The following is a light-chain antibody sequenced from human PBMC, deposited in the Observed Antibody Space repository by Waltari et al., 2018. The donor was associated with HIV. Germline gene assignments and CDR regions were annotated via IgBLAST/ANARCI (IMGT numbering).Light chain of an antibody. Sequence: EIVMTQSPATLSLSPGERATLSCRASQSVSSSLAWYQQKPGQAPRLLIYGASTRAAGIPGRFSGRGSGTEFTLTISSLQSEDFAIYFCHQYNNWPPRYTFGQGTKLAI. CDR1: QSVSSS. CDR2: GAS. V-gene: IGKV3-15*01. CDR3: HQYNNWPPRYT. J-gene: IGKJ2*01.